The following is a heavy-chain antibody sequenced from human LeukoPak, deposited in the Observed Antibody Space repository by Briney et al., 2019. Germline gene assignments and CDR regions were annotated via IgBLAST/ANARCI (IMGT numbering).Heavy chain of an antibody. J-gene: IGHJ4*02. V-gene: IGHV4-39*07. Sequence: SETLSLTCTVSGGSISSSSYYWGWIRQPPGKGLEWIGEINHSGSTNYNPSLKSRVTISVDTSKNQFSLKLSSVTAADTAVYYCAREWAAALDYWGQGTLVTVSS. D-gene: IGHD6-13*01. CDR3: AREWAAALDY. CDR2: INHSGST. CDR1: GGSISSSSYY.